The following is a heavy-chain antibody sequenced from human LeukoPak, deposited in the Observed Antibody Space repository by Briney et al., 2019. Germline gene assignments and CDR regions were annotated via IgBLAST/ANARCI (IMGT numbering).Heavy chain of an antibody. CDR3: ARSPVGVRKKHDF. V-gene: IGHV1-8*01. CDR2: MNPTSGHT. D-gene: IGHD3-10*01. J-gene: IGHJ4*02. Sequence: ASVKVSCKASGYTFTSYDINWVRQATGQRLEWMGWMNPTSGHTGYAQNFQGRVTMTRDTSISTAYMELNSLTSEDTAVYYCARSPVGVRKKHDFWGQGTLVIVSS. CDR1: GYTFTSYD.